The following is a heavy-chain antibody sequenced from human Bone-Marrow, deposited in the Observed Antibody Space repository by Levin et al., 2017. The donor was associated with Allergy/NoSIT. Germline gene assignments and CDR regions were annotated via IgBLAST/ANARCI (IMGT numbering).Heavy chain of an antibody. Sequence: KASETLSLTCTVSGASIRSEDYYWAWIRQSPGKGLEWIGYIYHTGSTSYNPPLGSRATISVDTPKNQFSLKLTSMTVADAAVYFCARGDRRVLTITIPFLDNWGQGTLVSVSS. D-gene: IGHD1/OR15-1a*01. V-gene: IGHV4-30-4*01. J-gene: IGHJ4*02. CDR1: GASIRSEDYY. CDR3: ARGDRRVLTITIPFLDN. CDR2: IYHTGST.